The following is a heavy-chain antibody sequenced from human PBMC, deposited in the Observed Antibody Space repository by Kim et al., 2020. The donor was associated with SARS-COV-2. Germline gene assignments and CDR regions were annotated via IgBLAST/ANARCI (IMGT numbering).Heavy chain of an antibody. Sequence: KGRFAISRDNSKNALFVQMNSLRGEDTAVYYCARDNMIRGLFEYYYYGMDVWGQGTTVTVSS. V-gene: IGHV3-30*09. J-gene: IGHJ6*02. D-gene: IGHD3-10*01. CDR3: ARDNMIRGLFEYYYYGMDV.